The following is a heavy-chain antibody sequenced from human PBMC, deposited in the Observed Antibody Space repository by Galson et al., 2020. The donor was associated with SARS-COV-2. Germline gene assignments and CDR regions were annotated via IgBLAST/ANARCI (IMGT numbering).Heavy chain of an antibody. Sequence: SETLSLTCTASAGSISDYFWTWIRQPAGQGLQWIGRISASGNTNSNPSLKSRVTMSLDTSNKHFSLNLTSVTSANTAVYYCAIESCGQVDPCYQGTLVTVSS. CDR2: ISASGNT. CDR3: AIESCGQVDP. D-gene: IGHD2-21*01. V-gene: IGHV4-4*07. CDR1: AGSISDYF. J-gene: IGHJ5*02.